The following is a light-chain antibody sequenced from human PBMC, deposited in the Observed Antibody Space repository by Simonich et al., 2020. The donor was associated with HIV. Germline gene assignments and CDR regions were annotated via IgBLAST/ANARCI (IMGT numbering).Light chain of an antibody. J-gene: IGLJ3*02. V-gene: IGLV2-8*01. CDR1: SSDVGGYNY. CDR2: EVS. CDR3: SSYAGSNNLV. Sequence: QSALTQPPSASGSPGQSVTISCPGTSSDVGGYNYVSWYQQHPAKAPKPIIYEVSKRPAGVPDRFRGSKSGNTASLTVSGLQAEDEADYYCSSYAGSNNLVFGGGTKLTVL.